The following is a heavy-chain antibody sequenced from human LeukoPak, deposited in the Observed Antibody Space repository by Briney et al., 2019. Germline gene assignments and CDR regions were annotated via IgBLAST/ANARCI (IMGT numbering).Heavy chain of an antibody. CDR2: ITGSGGST. CDR3: AREAAYCSSTSCYYAFDI. J-gene: IGHJ3*02. Sequence: PGGSLRLSCAASGFLFSSCAMNWVRQAPGKGLEWVSVITGSGGSTYYADSVKGRFTISRDNAKNSLYLQMSSLRAEDTAVYYCAREAAYCSSTSCYYAFDIWGQGTMVTVSS. CDR1: GFLFSSCA. V-gene: IGHV3-23*01. D-gene: IGHD2-2*01.